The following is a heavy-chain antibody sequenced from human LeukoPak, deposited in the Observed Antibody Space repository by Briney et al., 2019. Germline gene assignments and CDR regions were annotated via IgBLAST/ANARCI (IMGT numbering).Heavy chain of an antibody. D-gene: IGHD6-13*01. CDR1: GYSISSGYY. Sequence: SETLSLTCTVSGYSISSGYYWGWIRQSPGKGLESIGSIYHSGSTYSNPSLKSRVTISVDTSKNQFSLKLSSVTAADTAVYYCARGWGGYSSSFWYYYYYMDVWGKGTTVTVSS. CDR3: ARGWGGYSSSFWYYYYYMDV. CDR2: IYHSGST. V-gene: IGHV4-38-2*02. J-gene: IGHJ6*03.